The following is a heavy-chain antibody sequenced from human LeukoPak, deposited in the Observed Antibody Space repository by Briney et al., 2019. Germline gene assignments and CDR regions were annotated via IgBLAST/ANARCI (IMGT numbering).Heavy chain of an antibody. Sequence: GGSLRLSCAASGFTFSDYSMSWIRQAPGKGLEWVSYISRSGSTIYYADSVKGRFTISRDDAKNSLYLQMNSLRAEDTALYYCAREEATIMWINYYYMDVRGKGTTVTVSS. CDR3: AREEATIMWINYYYMDV. D-gene: IGHD5-12*01. J-gene: IGHJ6*03. CDR1: GFTFSDYS. V-gene: IGHV3-11*04. CDR2: ISRSGSTI.